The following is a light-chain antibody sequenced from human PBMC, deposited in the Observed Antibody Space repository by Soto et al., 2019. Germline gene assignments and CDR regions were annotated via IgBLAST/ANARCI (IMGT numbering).Light chain of an antibody. CDR1: SANVVAYNY. V-gene: IGLV2-14*01. Sequence: QSALTQPASVSGSPGQSVTISCPGTSANVVAYNYVSWYHQHPGKAPKFMIYDDSNRPSGVPNRFSGSKSGNTASLTISGLQAEDEADYYCSSYTTSNTGQVVFGTGTKVTVL. CDR2: DDS. J-gene: IGLJ1*01. CDR3: SSYTTSNTGQVV.